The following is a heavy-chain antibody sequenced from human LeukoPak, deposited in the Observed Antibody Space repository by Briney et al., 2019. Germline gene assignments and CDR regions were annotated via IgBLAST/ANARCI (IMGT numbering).Heavy chain of an antibody. CDR3: AKTGTPWYYFGY. D-gene: IGHD1-1*01. V-gene: IGHV3-23*01. CDR2: ISGSGGST. Sequence: GGSLRLSCAASGFTISSYAMSWVRQAPGKGLEWVSAISGSGGSTYYADSVKGRFTISRDNSKNTLYLQMNSLRAEDTAVYYCAKTGTPWYYFGYWGQGTLVTVSS. J-gene: IGHJ4*02. CDR1: GFTISSYA.